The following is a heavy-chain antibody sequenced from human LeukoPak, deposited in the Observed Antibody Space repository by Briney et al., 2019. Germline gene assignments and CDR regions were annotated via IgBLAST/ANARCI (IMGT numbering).Heavy chain of an antibody. J-gene: IGHJ4*02. CDR3: AKMAVAGPEDY. CDR1: GFTFSRYG. D-gene: IGHD6-19*01. Sequence: GRSLRLSCAASGFTFSRYGMHWVRQAPGKGLEWVAVISDDGSNKYYADSVKGRFTISRDNSKNTLYVQVNSLRAEDTAVYYCAKMAVAGPEDYWGQGTLVTVSS. V-gene: IGHV3-30*18. CDR2: ISDDGSNK.